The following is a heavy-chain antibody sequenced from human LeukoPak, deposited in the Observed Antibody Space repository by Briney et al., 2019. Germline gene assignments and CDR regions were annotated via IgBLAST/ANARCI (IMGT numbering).Heavy chain of an antibody. V-gene: IGHV5-51*01. CDR2: IYPGDSDT. D-gene: IGHD1-26*01. Sequence: GESLKISCKASGYIFTSYWIGWVRQMPGKGLELMGIIYPGDSDTRYSPSFQGQVTISADKSISTAYLQWTSLKASDTAMYYCARRQSGSYSFDYWGQGTLVTVSS. CDR1: GYIFTSYW. CDR3: ARRQSGSYSFDY. J-gene: IGHJ4*02.